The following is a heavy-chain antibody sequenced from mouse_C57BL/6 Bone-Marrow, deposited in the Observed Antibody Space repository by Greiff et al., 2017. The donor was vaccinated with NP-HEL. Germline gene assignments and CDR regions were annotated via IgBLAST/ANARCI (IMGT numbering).Heavy chain of an antibody. CDR1: GFTFSDYS. CDR2: INYDGSST. J-gene: IGHJ2*01. D-gene: IGHD1-1*01. Sequence: EVKLMESEGGLVQPGSSMKLSCTASGFTFSDYSMAWVRQVPEKGLEWVANINYDGSSTYYLDSLKSRFIISRDNAKNILYLQMSSLKSEDTATYYCTTVVAPHLDYWGQGTTLTVSS. V-gene: IGHV5-16*01. CDR3: TTVVAPHLDY.